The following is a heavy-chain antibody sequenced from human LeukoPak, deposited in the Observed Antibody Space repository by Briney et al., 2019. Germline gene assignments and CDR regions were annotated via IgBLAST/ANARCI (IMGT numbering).Heavy chain of an antibody. CDR1: GYTFTSYD. J-gene: IGHJ4*02. CDR3: AIKGKRGSGWFPFDY. V-gene: IGHV1-8*01. Sequence: GASAKVSCKASGYTFTSYDINWVRQATGQGLEWMGWMNPNSGNTGYAQKFQGRVTMTRDTPISAAYMELSSLRSEDTAVYYCAIKGKRGSGWFPFDYWGQGTLVTVSS. D-gene: IGHD6-19*01. CDR2: MNPNSGNT.